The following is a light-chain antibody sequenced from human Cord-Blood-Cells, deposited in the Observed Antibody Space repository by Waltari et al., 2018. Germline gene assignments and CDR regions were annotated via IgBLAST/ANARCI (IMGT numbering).Light chain of an antibody. V-gene: IGKV1-39*01. CDR1: QSICSY. CDR3: QQMYSTSWT. Sequence: DIQMTQSPSSLSASVGDRVTITFRASQSICSYLNWYQQKPWKAPKLLIYASSSLQSGVPSRFSGSGSGTDFTLTISSLQPEDFATYCCQQMYSTSWTFGQGTKVEIK. J-gene: IGKJ1*01. CDR2: ASS.